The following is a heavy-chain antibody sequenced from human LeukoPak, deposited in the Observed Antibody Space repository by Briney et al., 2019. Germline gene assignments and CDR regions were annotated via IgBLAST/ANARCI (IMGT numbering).Heavy chain of an antibody. V-gene: IGHV3-7*01. J-gene: IGHJ4*02. CDR2: IKQDGSEN. CDR1: GFTFSTYW. Sequence: GGSLTLSCAASGFTFSTYWMSWVRQPPGKGLEWVDNIKQDGSENYYLDSVKGRFTISRDNGYNSMYLQMNSLRVEDAAVYYCARWAGGHYDYWGQGTLVTVSS. CDR3: ARWAGGHYDY. D-gene: IGHD1-26*01.